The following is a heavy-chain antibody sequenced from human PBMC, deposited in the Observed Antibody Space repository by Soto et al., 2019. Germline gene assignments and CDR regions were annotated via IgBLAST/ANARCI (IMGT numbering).Heavy chain of an antibody. CDR2: IYHSGST. J-gene: IGHJ5*02. CDR1: GRSISSGGYS. Sequence: SETLSLTCAVSGRSISSGGYSWSWIRQPPGKGLEWLGYIYHSGSTYYSPSLKSRVTISVDRSKNQFSLKLSSVTAADTAVYYCARAILGYCSSTSCYLDWFDPWGQGTLVTVSS. CDR3: ARAILGYCSSTSCYLDWFDP. D-gene: IGHD2-2*01. V-gene: IGHV4-30-2*01.